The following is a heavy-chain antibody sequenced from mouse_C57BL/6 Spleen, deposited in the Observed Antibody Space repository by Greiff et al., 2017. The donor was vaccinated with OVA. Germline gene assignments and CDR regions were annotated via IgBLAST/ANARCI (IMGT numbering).Heavy chain of an antibody. D-gene: IGHD1-1*01. V-gene: IGHV1-69*01. J-gene: IGHJ2*01. CDR3: ARSPSYYGSSYDYFDY. CDR1: GYTFTSYW. CDR2: IDPSDSYT. Sequence: QVQLKQPGAELVMPGASVKLSCKASGYTFTSYWMHWVKQRPGQGLEWIGEIDPSDSYTNYNQKFKGKSTLTVDKSSSTAYMQLSSLTSEDSAVYYCARSPSYYGSSYDYFDYWGQGTTLTVSS.